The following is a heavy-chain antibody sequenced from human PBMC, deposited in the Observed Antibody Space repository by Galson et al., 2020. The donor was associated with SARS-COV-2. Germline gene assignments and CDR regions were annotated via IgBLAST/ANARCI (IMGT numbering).Heavy chain of an antibody. CDR1: GGSISSYY. Sequence: ETSETLSLTCTVLGGSISSYYWSWIRQPQGKGLEWIGYIYYSGSTNYNPTRKSPVTISVDTFNNKFSLKLSSVTAVDTAVYCCARRGPVRVWFDPWGQGTLVTVSS. V-gene: IGHV4-59*08. J-gene: IGHJ5*02. CDR3: ARRGPVRVWFDP. CDR2: IYYSGST. D-gene: IGHD3-3*01.